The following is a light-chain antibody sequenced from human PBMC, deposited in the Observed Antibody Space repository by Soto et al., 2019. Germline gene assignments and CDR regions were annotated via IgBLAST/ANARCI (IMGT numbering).Light chain of an antibody. Sequence: DIQMTQSPSTLSASIGDRVTITCRASQSVSNSLAWYQQKPGKAPNLLIYKASSLESGVPSRFSGSGSGTEFTLTISSLRPDDFATYYCRQYIDYPVTFGGGTKVEMK. CDR2: KAS. CDR1: QSVSNS. CDR3: RQYIDYPVT. J-gene: IGKJ4*01. V-gene: IGKV1-5*03.